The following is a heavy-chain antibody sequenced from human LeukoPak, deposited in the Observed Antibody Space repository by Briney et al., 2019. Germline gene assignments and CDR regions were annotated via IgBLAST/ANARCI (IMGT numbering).Heavy chain of an antibody. CDR1: GYTFTSYY. CDR2: ISAYNGNT. J-gene: IGHJ3*02. D-gene: IGHD4-17*01. V-gene: IGHV1-18*04. Sequence: ASVKVSCKASGYTFTSYYMHWVRQAPGQGLEWMGWISAYNGNTNYAQKLQGRVTMTTDTSTSTAYMELRSLRSDDTAVYYCARKTDYGDYAVGAFDIWGQGTMVTVSS. CDR3: ARKTDYGDYAVGAFDI.